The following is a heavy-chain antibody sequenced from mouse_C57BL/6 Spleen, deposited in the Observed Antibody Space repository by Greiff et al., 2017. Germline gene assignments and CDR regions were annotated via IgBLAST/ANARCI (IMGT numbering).Heavy chain of an antibody. J-gene: IGHJ4*01. D-gene: IGHD2-1*01. Sequence: VQLQQSGAELVRPGASVTLSCKASGYTFTDYEMHWVKQTPVHGLEWIGAIDPETGGTAYNQKFKGKAILTADKSSSTAYMELRSLTSEDSAVYYCTRPMIYYGNYYAMDYWGQGTSVTVSS. CDR1: GYTFTDYE. CDR3: TRPMIYYGNYYAMDY. V-gene: IGHV1-15*01. CDR2: IDPETGGT.